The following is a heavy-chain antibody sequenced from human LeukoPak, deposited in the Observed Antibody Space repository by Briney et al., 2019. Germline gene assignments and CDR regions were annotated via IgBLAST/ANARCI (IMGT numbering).Heavy chain of an antibody. CDR1: GGSFSGYY. J-gene: IGHJ4*02. CDR3: ARERRFLRKGGYSSGCPDY. Sequence: SETLSLTCAVYGGSFSGYYWSWIRQPPGKGLEWIGEINHSGSTNYNPSLKSRVTISVDTSKNQFTLKLSSVTAADTAVYYCARERRFLRKGGYSSGCPDYWGQGTLVTVSS. V-gene: IGHV4-34*01. CDR2: INHSGST. D-gene: IGHD6-19*01.